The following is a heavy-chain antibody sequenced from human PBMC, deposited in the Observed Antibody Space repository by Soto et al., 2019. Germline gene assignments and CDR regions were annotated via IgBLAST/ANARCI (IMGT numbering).Heavy chain of an antibody. CDR1: GFTFSDHY. Sequence: EVQLVESGGGLVQPGGSLRLSCAASGFTFSDHYMDWVRQAPGKGLEWVGRSRNKANSYTTEYAASVRGRFTISRDDSKNSLYRKMTSRKPENTAVYSCARDLASWGKETLVTVSS. CDR3: ARDLAS. V-gene: IGHV3-72*01. J-gene: IGHJ5*02. CDR2: SRNKANSYTT.